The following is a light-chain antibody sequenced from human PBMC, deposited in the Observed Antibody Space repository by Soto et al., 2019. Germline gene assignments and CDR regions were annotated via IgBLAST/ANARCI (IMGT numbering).Light chain of an antibody. Sequence: EIVLTQSPATLSLSPGERATLSCRASQSVSRYLAWYQQKGGQAPRLLIYDASNRATGIPARFSGSGSGTDFTLTISSLEPEDFAVYYCQQRSNWPPITFGQGTRLEIK. CDR2: DAS. CDR3: QQRSNWPPIT. J-gene: IGKJ5*01. V-gene: IGKV3-11*01. CDR1: QSVSRY.